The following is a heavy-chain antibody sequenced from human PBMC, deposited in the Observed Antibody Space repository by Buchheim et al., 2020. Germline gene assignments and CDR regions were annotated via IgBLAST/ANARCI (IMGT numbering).Heavy chain of an antibody. Sequence: QVQLQESGPGLVKPSQTLSLTCTVSGGSISSGDYYWSWIRQPPGKGLEWIGYIYYSGSTYYNPSLKSRVTTSVDTSKNQFSLKLSSVTAADTAVYYCARDRGYHYDCWTPYYYYGMDVWGQGTT. CDR1: GGSISSGDYY. J-gene: IGHJ6*02. V-gene: IGHV4-30-4*01. CDR2: IYYSGST. CDR3: ARDRGYHYDCWTPYYYYGMDV. D-gene: IGHD3-3*01.